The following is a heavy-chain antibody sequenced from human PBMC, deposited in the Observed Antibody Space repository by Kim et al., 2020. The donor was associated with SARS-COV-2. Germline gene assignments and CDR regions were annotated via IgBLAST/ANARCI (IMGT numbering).Heavy chain of an antibody. J-gene: IGHJ6*02. D-gene: IGHD2-2*01. CDR2: INHSGST. Sequence: SETLSLTCAVYGGSFSGYYWSWIRQPPGKGLEWIGEINHSGSTNYNPSLKSRVTISVDTSKNQFSLKLSSVTAADTAVYYCARDCSSTSCYVYGMDVWGQGTTVTVSS. V-gene: IGHV4-34*01. CDR1: GGSFSGYY. CDR3: ARDCSSTSCYVYGMDV.